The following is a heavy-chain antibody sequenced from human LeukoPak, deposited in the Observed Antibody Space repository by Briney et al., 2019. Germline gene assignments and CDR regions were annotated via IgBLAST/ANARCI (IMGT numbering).Heavy chain of an antibody. D-gene: IGHD3-22*01. CDR3: ARPYYYDSSGYLF. CDR1: GGSIGSTNYY. CDR2: IYYSGST. J-gene: IGHJ4*02. V-gene: IGHV4-39*07. Sequence: SETLSLTCTVSGGSIGSTNYYWGWIRQPPGKGLEWIANIYYSGSTYYNPSLKSRVTISVDTSTNQFSLKLSSVTAADTAVYYCARPYYYDSSGYLFWGQGTLVTVSS.